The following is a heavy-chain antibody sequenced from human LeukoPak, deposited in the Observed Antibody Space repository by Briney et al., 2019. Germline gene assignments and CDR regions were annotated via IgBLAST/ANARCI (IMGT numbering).Heavy chain of an antibody. V-gene: IGHV4-39*07. CDR1: GGSISSSSYY. J-gene: IGHJ4*02. CDR3: AREAYYDILTGYSHFDY. CDR2: IYYSGST. D-gene: IGHD3-9*01. Sequence: SETLSLTCTVSGGSISSSSYYWGWIRQPPGKGLEWIGSIYYSGSTYYNPSLKSRVTISVDTSKNQFSLKLSSVTAADTAVYYCAREAYYDILTGYSHFDYWGQGTLVTVSS.